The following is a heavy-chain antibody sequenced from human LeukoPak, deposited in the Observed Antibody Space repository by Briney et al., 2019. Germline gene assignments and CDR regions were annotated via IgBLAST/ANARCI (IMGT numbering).Heavy chain of an antibody. CDR1: GFTFSSSA. D-gene: IGHD3-9*01. V-gene: IGHV3-23*01. Sequence: PGGSLRLSCAASGFTFSSSAMSWVRQAPGKGLEWVSAISNNGGYTYYADSVQGRFTISRDNSKSTLCLQMNSLRAEDTAVYYCAKASGYDILTGHLDYWGQGTLVTVSS. J-gene: IGHJ4*02. CDR3: AKASGYDILTGHLDY. CDR2: ISNNGGYT.